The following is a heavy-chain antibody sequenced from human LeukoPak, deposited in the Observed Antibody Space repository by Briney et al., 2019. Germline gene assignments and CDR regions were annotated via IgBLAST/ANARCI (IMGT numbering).Heavy chain of an antibody. CDR3: ARRSRDGYSSFDY. Sequence: SQTLSLTCTVSGGSISSGSYYWGWMRQPAGRGLEWIERIYKSGSINYNPSLKSRVTISVDTSNHQFSLNLSSVTSADTAVYYCARRSRDGYSSFDYWGQGTLVTVSS. J-gene: IGHJ4*02. CDR2: IYKSGSI. CDR1: GGSISSGSYY. D-gene: IGHD5-24*01. V-gene: IGHV4-61*02.